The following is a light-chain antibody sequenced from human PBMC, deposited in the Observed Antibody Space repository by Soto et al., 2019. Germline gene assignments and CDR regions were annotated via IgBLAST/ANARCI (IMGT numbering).Light chain of an antibody. J-gene: IGKJ1*01. CDR2: DAS. CDR1: QSVRIY. V-gene: IGKV3-11*01. Sequence: EIVLTQSQGTLSWCPVEIATLSCRASQSVRIYLAWYQHSPGQAPRLLIYDASKRATGIQARFSGSGSGTDFTLTISRLEPEDYGVYYCQQRSNSTTCGKGTKGDIK. CDR3: QQRSNSTT.